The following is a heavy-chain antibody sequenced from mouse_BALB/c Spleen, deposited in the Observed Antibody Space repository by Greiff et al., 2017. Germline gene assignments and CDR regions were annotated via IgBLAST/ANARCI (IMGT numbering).Heavy chain of an antibody. J-gene: IGHJ2*01. V-gene: IGHV2-6-5*01. D-gene: IGHD2-2*01. CDR2: IWGGGST. Sequence: VQLVESGPGLVAPSQSLSITCTVSGFSFTDYGVRWIRQPPGKGLEWLGVIWGGGSTYYNSALKSRLSISKDNSKSQVFLKMNSLQTDDTAMYYCAKLGLRGPLYYFDYWGQGTTLTVSS. CDR3: AKLGLRGPLYYFDY. CDR1: GFSFTDYG.